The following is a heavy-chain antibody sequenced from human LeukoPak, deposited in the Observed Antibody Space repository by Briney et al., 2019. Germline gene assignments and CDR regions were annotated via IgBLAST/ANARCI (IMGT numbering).Heavy chain of an antibody. V-gene: IGHV3-15*07. CDR3: TTDGYDSSGYYYTDFDY. J-gene: IGHJ4*02. CDR2: IKRKTDGGTT. D-gene: IGHD3-22*01. Sequence: PGGSLRLSCGASGFTFSNAWMNWVRQAPGKGLEWVGRIKRKTDGGTTDYAAPVKGRFTISRDDSKNTLYLQMNSLKTEDTAVYYCTTDGYDSSGYYYTDFDYWGQGTLVTVSS. CDR1: GFTFSNAW.